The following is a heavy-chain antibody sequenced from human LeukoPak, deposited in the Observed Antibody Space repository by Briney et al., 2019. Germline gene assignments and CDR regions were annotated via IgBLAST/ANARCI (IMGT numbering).Heavy chain of an antibody. CDR2: ISSDGVEK. Sequence: GGSLILSCEASGFTFSHYGIHWVRQTPGKGLEWVAAISSDGVEKHYADSVKGRFTISRDNSKSTLYLQMNSLRAEDTALYYCARDGHYDILTGYSPVEYYFYYMDVWGKGTTVTVSS. V-gene: IGHV3-30*04. CDR1: GFTFSHYG. D-gene: IGHD3-9*01. CDR3: ARDGHYDILTGYSPVEYYFYYMDV. J-gene: IGHJ6*03.